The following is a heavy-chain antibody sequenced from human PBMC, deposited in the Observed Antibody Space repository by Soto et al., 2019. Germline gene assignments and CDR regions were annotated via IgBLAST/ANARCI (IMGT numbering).Heavy chain of an antibody. J-gene: IGHJ6*02. Sequence: SETLSLTCTVYGGSFSGYYWSWIRQPPGKGLEWIGEINHSGSTNYNPSLKSRVTISVDTSKNQFSLKLSSVTAADTAVYYCARKGGYCSGGSCYSASFVYYYYGMDVWGQGTTVTVSS. V-gene: IGHV4-34*01. CDR1: GGSFSGYY. CDR3: ARKGGYCSGGSCYSASFVYYYYGMDV. CDR2: INHSGST. D-gene: IGHD2-15*01.